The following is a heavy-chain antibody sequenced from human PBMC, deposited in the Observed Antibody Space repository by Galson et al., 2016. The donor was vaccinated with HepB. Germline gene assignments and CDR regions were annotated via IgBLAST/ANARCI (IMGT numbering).Heavy chain of an antibody. J-gene: IGHJ4*02. D-gene: IGHD6-19*01. CDR1: GFIFKDYA. Sequence: SLRLSCAASGFIFKDYAMHWVRQAPGKGLEWVSAISGDGGSTYYAGSVQGRFTSSRDRSTNTMYLQMNSLRTDDTAVYYCARFTQEWLDRVYYVDYWGQGTLVTVSS. V-gene: IGHV3-23*01. CDR2: ISGDGGST. CDR3: ARFTQEWLDRVYYVDY.